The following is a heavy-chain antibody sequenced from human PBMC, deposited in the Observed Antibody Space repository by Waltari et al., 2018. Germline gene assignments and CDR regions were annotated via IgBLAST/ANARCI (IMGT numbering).Heavy chain of an antibody. CDR1: GFIFSSYA. J-gene: IGHJ4*02. CDR3: ARDQFGLAAVRALLS. CDR2: ISDNGGTT. Sequence: EVQLLESGGDLVQPGGSLRLSCTVSGFIFSSYAMTWVRQAPGKGLEGVAGISDNGGTTYYADAVKARFTISRDKSRNTLFLQMNSLRAEDTAVYYWARDQFGLAAVRALLSWGRGTLVTVSS. D-gene: IGHD6-13*01. V-gene: IGHV3-23*01.